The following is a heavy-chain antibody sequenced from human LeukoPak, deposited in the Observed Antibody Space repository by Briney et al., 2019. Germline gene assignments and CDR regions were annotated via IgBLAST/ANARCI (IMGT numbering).Heavy chain of an antibody. CDR3: ATYNYGSYFYGSIRY. CDR1: GFTFSNAW. Sequence: GGSLRLSCAASGFTFSNAWMSWVRQAQEKGLEWVGCIKSKSDGGTADYTAPVNGRFTISRDDSINTLYLQMNTLKAEDTAVYYCATYNYGSYFYGSIRYWGQGTLVTVSS. V-gene: IGHV3-15*01. D-gene: IGHD3-10*01. CDR2: IKSKSDGGTA. J-gene: IGHJ4*02.